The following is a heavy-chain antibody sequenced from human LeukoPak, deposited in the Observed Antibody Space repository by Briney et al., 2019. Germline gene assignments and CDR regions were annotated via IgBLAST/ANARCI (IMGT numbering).Heavy chain of an antibody. J-gene: IGHJ4*02. Sequence: GGSLRLSCAASGFTLSSYGMSWVRQAPAKGLQWVSGISVSGGTTHYADSVKGRFTISRDNSKHTLYLQMNSLRVEDTALYYCTKGFYDSGSSLSALDHWGQGTLVTVSS. CDR2: ISVSGGTT. CDR1: GFTLSSYG. D-gene: IGHD3-10*01. V-gene: IGHV3-23*01. CDR3: TKGFYDSGSSLSALDH.